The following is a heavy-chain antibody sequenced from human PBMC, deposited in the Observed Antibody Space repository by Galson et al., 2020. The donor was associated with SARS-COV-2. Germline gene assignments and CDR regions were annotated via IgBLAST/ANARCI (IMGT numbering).Heavy chain of an antibody. V-gene: IGHV4-39*01. D-gene: IGHD6-19*01. CDR1: GGSISSGSYY. J-gene: IGHJ4*02. CDR3: ARHDHRRVPGPLQGSIDY. Sequence: SETLSLTCTVSGGSISSGSYYWGWIRQPPGKGLEWIGSIYYSGYTYYNPSLKSRVTISVDTSKNQFSLKLNSVTAADTAVFYCARHDHRRVPGPLQGSIDYWGQGSLVTVSS. CDR2: IYYSGYT.